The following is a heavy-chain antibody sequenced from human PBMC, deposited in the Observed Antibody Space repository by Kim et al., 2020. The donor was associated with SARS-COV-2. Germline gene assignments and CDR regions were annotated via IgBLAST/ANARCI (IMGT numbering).Heavy chain of an antibody. J-gene: IGHJ4*02. V-gene: IGHV6-1*01. CDR3: ARDGEYYYDSSGYYPLEY. D-gene: IGHD3-22*01. Sequence: SQTLSLTCAISGDSVSSNSAAWNWIRQSPSRGLEWLGRTYYRSKWYNDYAVSVKSRITINPDTSKNQFSLQLNSVTPEDTAVYYCARDGEYYYDSSGYYPLEYWGQGTLVTVSS. CDR2: TYYRSKWYN. CDR1: GDSVSSNSAA.